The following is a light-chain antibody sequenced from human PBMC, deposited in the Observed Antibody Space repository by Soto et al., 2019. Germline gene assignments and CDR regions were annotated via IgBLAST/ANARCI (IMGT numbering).Light chain of an antibody. J-gene: IGKJ4*01. CDR1: QDINTW. CDR2: AAS. Sequence: DVQMTQSPSSLSASVGDRVTITCRASQDINTWLAWYQQKAEKAPKSLIYAASSLQTGVPSRFSGSQSGTDFTHTISSLQPEDSATYYCQQYNIYPLTFGGGTKVEIK. CDR3: QQYNIYPLT. V-gene: IGKV1D-16*01.